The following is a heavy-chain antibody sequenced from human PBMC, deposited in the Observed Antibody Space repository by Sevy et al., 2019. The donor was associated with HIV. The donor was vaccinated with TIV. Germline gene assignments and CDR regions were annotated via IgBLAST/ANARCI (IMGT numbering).Heavy chain of an antibody. D-gene: IGHD3-22*01. CDR1: GFTFSSYA. V-gene: IGHV3-30-3*01. J-gene: IGHJ4*02. CDR3: ARDGGLYMTMIVVVISYYFDY. Sequence: GGSLRLSCAASGFTFSSYAMHWVRQAPGKGLEWVAVISYDGSNKYYADSVKGRFTISRDNSKNTLYLQMNSLRAEETAVYYCARDGGLYMTMIVVVISYYFDYWGQGTLVTVSS. CDR2: ISYDGSNK.